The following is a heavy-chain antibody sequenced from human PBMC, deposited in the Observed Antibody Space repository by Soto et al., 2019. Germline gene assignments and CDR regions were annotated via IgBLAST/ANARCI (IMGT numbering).Heavy chain of an antibody. CDR2: IIPIFGTA. V-gene: IGHV1-69*12. CDR3: ASNGFGETYYYGMDV. D-gene: IGHD3-10*01. CDR1: GGTFSSCA. Sequence: QVQLVQSGAEVKKPGSSVKVSCKASGGTFSSCAIYWVRQAPGLGLEWMGGIIPIFGTADYAQKFQGRVTITADGSTSTAYMELSSLRSEDTAVYYCASNGFGETYYYGMDVWGQGTTVTVSS. J-gene: IGHJ6*02.